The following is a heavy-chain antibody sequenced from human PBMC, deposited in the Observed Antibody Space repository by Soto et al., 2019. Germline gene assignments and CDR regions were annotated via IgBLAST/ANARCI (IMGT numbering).Heavy chain of an antibody. J-gene: IGHJ4*02. CDR1: GYTFITYY. Sequence: QEQLVQSGAEVKNPGASVQVACKASGYTFITYYIYWVRQAPGQGLESMGIISPSGGSTTYSQKFQGRVTSTRDTDTSTVYMQLSSLRSEDTAVYYCVTSARGDNFDSWGQGTLVTVSS. CDR3: VTSARGDNFDS. D-gene: IGHD3-9*01. V-gene: IGHV1-46*01. CDR2: ISPSGGST.